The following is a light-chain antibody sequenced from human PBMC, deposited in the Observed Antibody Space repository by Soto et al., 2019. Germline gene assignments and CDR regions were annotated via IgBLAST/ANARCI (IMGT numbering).Light chain of an antibody. V-gene: IGKV3-20*01. CDR3: QQYGCSPIT. CDR1: QSVSSSY. Sequence: EIVLTQSPGTLYLAPGDRATLSCRASQSVSSSYLAWYQQKPGQAPRLLIYGASSRATGIPDRFSGSGSGTDFTLTISRLEPEDFAVYYCQQYGCSPITFGGGTKVEIK. J-gene: IGKJ4*01. CDR2: GAS.